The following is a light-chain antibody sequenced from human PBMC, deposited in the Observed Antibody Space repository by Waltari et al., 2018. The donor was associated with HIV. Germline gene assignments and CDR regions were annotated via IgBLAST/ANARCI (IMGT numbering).Light chain of an antibody. CDR2: EVS. CDR3: SSYAGSNNLV. J-gene: IGLJ3*02. V-gene: IGLV2-8*01. CDR1: SSDLGGYNY. Sequence: QSALTQPPSASGSPGQSATISCTGTSSDLGGYNYVSWYQQHPGKAPKLMIYEVSKRPSGVPDRFSGSKSGNTASLTVSGLQAEDEADYYCSSYAGSNNLVFGGGTKLTVL.